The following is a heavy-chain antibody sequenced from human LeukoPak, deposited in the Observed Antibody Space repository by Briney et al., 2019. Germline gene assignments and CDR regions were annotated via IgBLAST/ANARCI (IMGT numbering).Heavy chain of an antibody. CDR1: GYTFTSTG. CDR2: VSAYNGNT. D-gene: IGHD2-15*01. Sequence: GASVKVSCKASGYTFTSTGICWVRQAPGQGLEWMGWVSAYNGNTNYAQKFRGRVTMTIDTSTNTASMELRSLRSDDTAVYFCARDAPRWRNAFDFWGRGTMVTVSS. CDR3: ARDAPRWRNAFDF. J-gene: IGHJ3*01. V-gene: IGHV1-18*01.